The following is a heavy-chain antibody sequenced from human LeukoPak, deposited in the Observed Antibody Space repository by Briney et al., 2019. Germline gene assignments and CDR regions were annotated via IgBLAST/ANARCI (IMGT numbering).Heavy chain of an antibody. CDR3: ARDPRGYGMDV. V-gene: IGHV4-59*12. Sequence: SETLSLTCAVSGGSIRSYYWSWIRQPPGKGLEWIGYIYYSGSTNYNPSLKSRVTISLDTSRNQFSLRLNSVTAADTAVYYCARDPRGYGMDVWGQGTTVTVSS. D-gene: IGHD2-15*01. J-gene: IGHJ6*02. CDR2: IYYSGST. CDR1: GGSIRSYY.